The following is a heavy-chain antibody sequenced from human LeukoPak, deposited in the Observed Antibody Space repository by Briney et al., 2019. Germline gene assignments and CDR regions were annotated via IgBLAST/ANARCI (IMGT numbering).Heavy chain of an antibody. V-gene: IGHV1-69*13. J-gene: IGHJ6*02. CDR3: ARAGCSSTSCYYYYYYGMDV. CDR1: GGTFSSYA. Sequence: ASVKVSCKASGGTFSSYATSWVRQAPGQGLEWMGGIIPIFGTANYAQKFQGRVTITADESTSTAYMELSSLRSEDTAVYYCARAGCSSTSCYYYYYYGMDVWGQGTTVTVSS. CDR2: IIPIFGTA. D-gene: IGHD2-2*01.